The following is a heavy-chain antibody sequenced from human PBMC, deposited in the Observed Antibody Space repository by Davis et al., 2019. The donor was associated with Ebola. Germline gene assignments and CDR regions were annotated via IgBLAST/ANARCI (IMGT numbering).Heavy chain of an antibody. CDR2: IYPGDSDT. CDR1: GYSFTSYW. V-gene: IGHV5-51*01. D-gene: IGHD6-25*01. CDR3: ARRAQWSSGYYYGMDV. Sequence: KVSCKGSGYSFTSYWIGWVRQMPGKGLEWMGIIYPGDSDTRYSPSFQGQVTISADKSISTAYLQWSSLKASDTAMYYCARRAQWSSGYYYGMDVWGQGTTVTVSS. J-gene: IGHJ6*02.